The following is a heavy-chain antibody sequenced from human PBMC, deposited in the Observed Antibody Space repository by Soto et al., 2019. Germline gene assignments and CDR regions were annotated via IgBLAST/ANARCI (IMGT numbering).Heavy chain of an antibody. D-gene: IGHD2-15*01. V-gene: IGHV3-11*01. CDR3: ARAYSDAFDI. J-gene: IGHJ3*02. CDR1: GFTFSDYY. CDR2: ISSSGTGI. Sequence: GGSLRLSCAASGFTFSDYYMTWIRQAPGKGLEWVSYISSSGTGIYYADSVKGRFTISRDNGKNSLYLQMSSLRVEDTAVYFCARAYSDAFDIWGQGTMVTVSS.